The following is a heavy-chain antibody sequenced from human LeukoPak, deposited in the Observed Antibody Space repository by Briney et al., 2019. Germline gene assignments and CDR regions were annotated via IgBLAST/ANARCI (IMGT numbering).Heavy chain of an antibody. V-gene: IGHV4-39*01. CDR3: ARFNPAAGSFCFDY. CDR2: IYYSGST. CDR1: GFTFNNYV. D-gene: IGHD6-13*01. J-gene: IGHJ4*02. Sequence: GSLRLSCTASGFTFNNYVMSWVRQAPGKGLEWIGNIYYSGSTYYNPSLKSRVTISVDTSKKQFSLKLSSVTAADTAVFYCARFNPAAGSFCFDYWGQGTLVTVSS.